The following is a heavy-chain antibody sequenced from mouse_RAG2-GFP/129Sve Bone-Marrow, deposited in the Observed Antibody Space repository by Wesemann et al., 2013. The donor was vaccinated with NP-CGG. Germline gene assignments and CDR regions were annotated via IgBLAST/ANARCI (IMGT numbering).Heavy chain of an antibody. CDR3: ARRLYFDY. V-gene: IGHV5-2*03. Sequence: RRFIISRDNTKKTLYLQMSSLRSEDTALYYCARRLYFDYWGQGTTLTVSS. J-gene: IGHJ2*01.